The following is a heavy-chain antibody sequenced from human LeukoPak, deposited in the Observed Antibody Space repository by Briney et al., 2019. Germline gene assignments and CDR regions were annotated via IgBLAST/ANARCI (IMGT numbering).Heavy chain of an antibody. CDR1: GFTFTSSA. V-gene: IGHV1-58*01. Sequence: GASVKVSGKGSGFTFTSSAVQWVRQARGQRLEWIGWIVVGSGNTNYAQKFQERVTITRDMSTSTAYMELSSLRSEDTAVYYCAADPVRGNSFDYWGQGTLVTVSS. J-gene: IGHJ4*02. CDR3: AADPVRGNSFDY. D-gene: IGHD4-23*01. CDR2: IVVGSGNT.